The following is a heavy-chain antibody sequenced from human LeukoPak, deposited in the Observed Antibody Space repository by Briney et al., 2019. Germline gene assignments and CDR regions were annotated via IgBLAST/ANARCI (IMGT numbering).Heavy chain of an antibody. V-gene: IGHV4-34*01. CDR1: GFTFSNAW. D-gene: IGHD4/OR15-4a*01. CDR3: ARQNYGAAPLRY. CDR2: INHSGRT. J-gene: IGHJ4*02. Sequence: AGGSLRLSCAASGFTFSNAWMSWIRQPPGKGLEWIGEINHSGRTNYNPSLKSRVTISVDTSKNQFSLKLSSVTAADTAVYYCARQNYGAAPLRYWGQGTLVTVSS.